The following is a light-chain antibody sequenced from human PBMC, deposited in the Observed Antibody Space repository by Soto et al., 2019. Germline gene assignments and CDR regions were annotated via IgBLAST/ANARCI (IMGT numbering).Light chain of an antibody. V-gene: IGKV1-5*03. J-gene: IGKJ1*01. CDR1: QSISGL. CDR2: KAS. Sequence: DSQMTESPSTLSASVGDIVTISCRASQSISGLLAWYQQKPGKAPKLLIYKASGLESGVPSRFSGSGSGKEFTLTIHGLQPYDFATYYCQQYNTFWTFGQGTKVDI. CDR3: QQYNTFWT.